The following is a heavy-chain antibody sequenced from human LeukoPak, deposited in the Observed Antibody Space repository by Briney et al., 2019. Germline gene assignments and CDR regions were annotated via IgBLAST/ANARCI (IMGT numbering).Heavy chain of an antibody. D-gene: IGHD2-8*01. V-gene: IGHV3-30*18. J-gene: IGHJ4*02. CDR1: GFTFSSYG. CDR2: ISYDGSNK. Sequence: PGGSLRLSCAASGFTFSSYGMHWVRQAPGKGLEWVAIISYDGSNKYYADSVKGRFTISRDNPKNTLYLQMNSLRAEDTAVYYCAKDNEDYWGQGTLVTVSS. CDR3: AKDNEDY.